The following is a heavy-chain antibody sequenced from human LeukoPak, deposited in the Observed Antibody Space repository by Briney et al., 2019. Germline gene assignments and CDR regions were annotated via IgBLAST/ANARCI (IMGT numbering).Heavy chain of an antibody. D-gene: IGHD3-3*01. CDR1: GYTFTGYY. Sequence: ASVKVSCKASGYTFTGYYMHWVRQAPGQGLEWMGRINPNSGGTNYAQKFQGRVTMTRDTSISTAYMELSRLRSDDTAVYYCAGEERVRKGYYVSYYYMDVWGKGTTVTVSS. CDR2: INPNSGGT. V-gene: IGHV1-2*06. CDR3: AGEERVRKGYYVSYYYMDV. J-gene: IGHJ6*03.